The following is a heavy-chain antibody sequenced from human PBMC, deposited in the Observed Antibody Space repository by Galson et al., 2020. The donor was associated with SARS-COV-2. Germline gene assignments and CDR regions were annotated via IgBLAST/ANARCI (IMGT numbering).Heavy chain of an antibody. CDR3: ARDAAGWFIFFWRLRPPPRSTPGRTLFPYTSLFRSKQWYQRRARCFGDPVPHLHCL. CDR2: YDGSNK. D-gene: IGHD3-3*01. V-gene: IGHV3-30*01. J-gene: IGHJ2*01. Sequence: YDGSNKYYADSVKGRFTISRDNSKNTLYLQMNSLRAEDTAVYYCARDAAGWFIFFWRLRPPPRSTPGRTLFPYTSLFRSKQWYQRRARCFGDPVPHLHCLW.